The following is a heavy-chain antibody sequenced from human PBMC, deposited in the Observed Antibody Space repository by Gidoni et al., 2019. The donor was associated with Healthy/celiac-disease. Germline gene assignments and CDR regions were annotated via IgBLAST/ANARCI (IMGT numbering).Heavy chain of an antibody. J-gene: IGHJ6*02. CDR3: SYIMDV. Sequence: EVQLVESGGGLVQPGGSLRPSCAASGFTFSSYWMSWGRLAAAKGLEWVANINQDGSEKYYVDSVKGRFTISRDNAKNSLYLQMNSLRAEDTAVYYCSYIMDVWGQGTTVTVSS. CDR2: INQDGSEK. D-gene: IGHD4-4*01. V-gene: IGHV3-7*01. CDR1: GFTFSSYW.